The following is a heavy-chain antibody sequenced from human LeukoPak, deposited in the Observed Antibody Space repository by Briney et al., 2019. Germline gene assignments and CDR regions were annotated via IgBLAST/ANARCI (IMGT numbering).Heavy chain of an antibody. Sequence: PGGSLRLSCAASGFTFSSYWMNWVRQAPGKGLVWVSRIASDGSSTTYADSVKGRFSISRDNAKNTLYLQMNSLRAEDTAVYSCARAGRDGSYDYWGQGTLVTVSS. CDR2: IASDGSST. CDR3: ARAGRDGSYDY. D-gene: IGHD1-26*01. CDR1: GFTFSSYW. J-gene: IGHJ4*02. V-gene: IGHV3-74*01.